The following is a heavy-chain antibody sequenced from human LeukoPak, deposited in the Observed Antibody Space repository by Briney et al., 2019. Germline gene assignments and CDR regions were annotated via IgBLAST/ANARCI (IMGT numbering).Heavy chain of an antibody. J-gene: IGHJ3*02. CDR3: ARDGEQLVLRGAFDI. V-gene: IGHV3-33*01. Sequence: GGPLRLSCAASGFTFSSYGMHWVRQAPGKGLEWVAVIWYDGSNKYYADSVKGRFTISRDNSKNTLYLQMNSLRAEDTAVYYCARDGEQLVLRGAFDIWGQGTMVTVSS. D-gene: IGHD6-6*01. CDR2: IWYDGSNK. CDR1: GFTFSSYG.